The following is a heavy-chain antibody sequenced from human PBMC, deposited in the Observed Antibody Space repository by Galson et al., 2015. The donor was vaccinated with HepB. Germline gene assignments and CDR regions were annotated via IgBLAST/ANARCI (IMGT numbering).Heavy chain of an antibody. D-gene: IGHD3-10*01. CDR3: AHRTKVSRRGYFFDF. Sequence: PALVKPTQTLTLTCTFPGFSLNTTDVGVGWIRQHPGKALQWLALIYWDDDKSYFPSLRGRLAINRDTSKNQVVLIMANMGPADAGTYYCAHRTKVSRRGYFFDFWGLGTLVAVSS. CDR2: IYWDDDK. V-gene: IGHV2-5*02. CDR1: GFSLNTTDVG. J-gene: IGHJ4*02.